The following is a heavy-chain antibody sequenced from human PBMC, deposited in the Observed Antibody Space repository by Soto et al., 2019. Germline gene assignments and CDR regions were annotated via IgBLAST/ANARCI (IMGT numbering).Heavy chain of an antibody. J-gene: IGHJ5*02. D-gene: IGHD2-15*01. CDR2: VHYSGST. V-gene: IGHV4-38-2*02. CDR1: GYSISSGYH. CDR3: ARQDRVVAEGRWFDP. Sequence: SETLSLTCTVSGYSISSGYHWAWIRQPPGKGLEWLGSVHYSGSTYYNPSLKSRLTISVDKSKNQFSLNLSSVTAADTAVYYCARQDRVVAEGRWFDPWGQGTLVTVSS.